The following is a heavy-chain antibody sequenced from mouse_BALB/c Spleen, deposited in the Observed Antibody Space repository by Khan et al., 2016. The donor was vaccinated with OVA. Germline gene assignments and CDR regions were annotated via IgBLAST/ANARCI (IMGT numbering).Heavy chain of an antibody. J-gene: IGHJ4*01. D-gene: IGHD2-14*01. CDR3: ARVGYNGTMDC. Sequence: QIQLVQSGPELKKPGETVQISCKASGFTFTNYGMNWVKQAPGKGLKWMGWINTYTGEPTFADDFKGRFAFSLETSASTASLQINSLKNEDTATYFCARVGYNGTMDCWGQGTSVTGSS. V-gene: IGHV9-3-1*01. CDR2: INTYTGEP. CDR1: GFTFTNYG.